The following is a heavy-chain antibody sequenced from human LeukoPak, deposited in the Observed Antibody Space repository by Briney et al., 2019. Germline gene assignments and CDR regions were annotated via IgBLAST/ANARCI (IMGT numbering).Heavy chain of an antibody. CDR3: ARGRKRYFDY. J-gene: IGHJ4*02. V-gene: IGHV4-59*01. Sequence: SETLSLTCTVSGGSISNKYWSWIRQPPGKGLEWIGYIYYSGSTNYNPSLKSRVTISVDTSKNQFSLKLSSVTAADTAVYYCARGRKRYFDYWGQGTLVTVSS. CDR1: GGSISNKY. CDR2: IYYSGST.